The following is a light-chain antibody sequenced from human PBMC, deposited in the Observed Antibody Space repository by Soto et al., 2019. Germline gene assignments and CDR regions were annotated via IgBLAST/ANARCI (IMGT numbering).Light chain of an antibody. CDR2: GAS. J-gene: IGKJ1*01. CDR1: QSVTSNY. Sequence: EIVLTQSPGTLSLSPGERATLSCGASQSVTSNYSAWYQQTPGQAPRLLIVGASIRVTGIPDRFSGSGSRTDFTLTISRLEPEDLAVYYCQQCGSSPLTFGQGTKVDI. CDR3: QQCGSSPLT. V-gene: IGKV3-20*01.